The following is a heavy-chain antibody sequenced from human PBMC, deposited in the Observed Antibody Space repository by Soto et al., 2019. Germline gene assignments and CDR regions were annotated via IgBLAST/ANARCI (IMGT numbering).Heavy chain of an antibody. CDR1: GFSLSTSGVG. CDR2: IYWDDDR. Sequence: QITLKESGPTLVKPTQTLTLTCTFSGFSLSTSGVGVGWIRQPPGKALEWLAVIYWDDDRRYSPSLKVRLTITKDTSKNQVVLTMTNMDPVDTGTYYCAHASISPYYYYGMDVWGQGTTVTVSS. J-gene: IGHJ6*02. CDR3: AHASISPYYYYGMDV. D-gene: IGHD1-20*01. V-gene: IGHV2-5*02.